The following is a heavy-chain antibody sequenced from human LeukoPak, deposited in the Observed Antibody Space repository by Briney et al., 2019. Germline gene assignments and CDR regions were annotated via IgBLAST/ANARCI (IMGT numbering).Heavy chain of an antibody. CDR1: GGSISSSSYY. CDR2: IYYSGNT. Sequence: PSETLSLTCTVSGGSISSSSYYWGWIRQPPGKGLEWIGSIYYSGNTYYNPSLKSRVTISVDTSKNQFSLKLSSVTAADTAVYYCARDRFDYYDSSGNWFDPWGQGTLVTVSS. V-gene: IGHV4-39*07. CDR3: ARDRFDYYDSSGNWFDP. D-gene: IGHD3-22*01. J-gene: IGHJ5*02.